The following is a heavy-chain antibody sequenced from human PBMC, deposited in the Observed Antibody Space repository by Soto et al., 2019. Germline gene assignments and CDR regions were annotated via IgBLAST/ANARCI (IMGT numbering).Heavy chain of an antibody. V-gene: IGHV3-73*02. J-gene: IGHJ3*02. D-gene: IGHD6-6*01. CDR3: TTRSIADDAFDI. Sequence: EVQLVESGGGLVQPGGSLKLSCAASGFTLSGSTVHWVRQASGKGLDWVGRIRSNGDNNATAYAASVRGRFTISRDDSENTAFLQMDSPKSEDTAVYYCTTRSIADDAFDIWGQGTLVTVSS. CDR2: IRSNGDNNAT. CDR1: GFTLSGST.